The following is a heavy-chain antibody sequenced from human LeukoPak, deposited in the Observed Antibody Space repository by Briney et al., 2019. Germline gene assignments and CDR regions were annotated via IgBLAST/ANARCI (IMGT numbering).Heavy chain of an antibody. D-gene: IGHD4-17*01. Sequence: SETLSLTCAVSGDSLNTNTWWSWVRQPPGKGLEWIGSIYHSGSTYYNPSLKSRVTISVDTSKNQFSLKLSSVTAADTAVYYCARGLGGAPTTVLSWGQGTLVTVSS. CDR1: GDSLNTNTW. V-gene: IGHV4-4*02. J-gene: IGHJ5*02. CDR2: IYHSGST. CDR3: ARGLGGAPTTVLS.